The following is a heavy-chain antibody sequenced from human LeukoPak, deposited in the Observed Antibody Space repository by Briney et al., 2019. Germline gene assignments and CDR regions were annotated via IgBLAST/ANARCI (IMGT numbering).Heavy chain of an antibody. J-gene: IGHJ4*02. CDR1: GFTFDDYG. Sequence: PGGSLRLSCAASGFTFDDYGMSWVRQAPGKGLEWVSGINWNGGSTGYADSVKGRFTISRDNAKNSLYLQMNSLRAEDTAVYYCARDSRDGYLFDYWGQGTLVTVSS. CDR3: ARDSRDGYLFDY. D-gene: IGHD5-24*01. V-gene: IGHV3-20*04. CDR2: INWNGGST.